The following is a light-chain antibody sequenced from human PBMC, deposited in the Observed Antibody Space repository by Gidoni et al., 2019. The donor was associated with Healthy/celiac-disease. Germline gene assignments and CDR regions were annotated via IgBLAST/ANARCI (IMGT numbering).Light chain of an antibody. J-gene: IGKJ1*01. CDR2: GAS. CDR3: QQYNNWPWT. V-gene: IGKV3-15*01. CDR1: QSCSSN. Sequence: EIVMTQSPAPLSVSPGERATLSCRASQSCSSNLAWYQQKPGQAPRLLIYGASTRATGIPARFSGSGSGTEFTLTISSLQSEDFAVYYCQQYNNWPWTFXQXTKVEIK.